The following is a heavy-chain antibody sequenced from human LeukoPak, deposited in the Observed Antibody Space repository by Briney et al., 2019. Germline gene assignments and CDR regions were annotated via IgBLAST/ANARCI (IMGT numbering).Heavy chain of an antibody. V-gene: IGHV3-33*08. Sequence: GGSLRLSCAASGFTFSSYAMSWVRQAPGKGLEWVAVIWYDGSNKYYADSVKGRFTISRDNSKNTLYLQMNSLRAEDTAVYYCARDRAVATIYDYWGQGTLVTVSS. CDR1: GFTFSSYA. D-gene: IGHD5-12*01. CDR2: IWYDGSNK. CDR3: ARDRAVATIYDY. J-gene: IGHJ4*02.